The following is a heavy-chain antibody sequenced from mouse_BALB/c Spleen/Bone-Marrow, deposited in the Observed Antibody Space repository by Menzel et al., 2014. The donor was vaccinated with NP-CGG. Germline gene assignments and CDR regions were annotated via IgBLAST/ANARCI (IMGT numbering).Heavy chain of an antibody. CDR3: ARSLYDYDAMDY. J-gene: IGHJ4*01. CDR1: GFTFSSYA. CDR2: ISSGGSCT. V-gene: IGHV5-9-3*01. Sequence: EVQLQESGGGLVKPGGSLKLSCAASGFTFSSYAMSWVRQTPEKRLEWVATISSGGSCTYYADSGKGRLTISRDNAKNTLYLQMSSLRSEDTAMYYCARSLYDYDAMDYWGQGTSVTVSS. D-gene: IGHD1-1*01.